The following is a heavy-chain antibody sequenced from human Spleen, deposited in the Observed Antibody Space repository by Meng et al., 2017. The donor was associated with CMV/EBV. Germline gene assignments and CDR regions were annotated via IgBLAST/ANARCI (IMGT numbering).Heavy chain of an antibody. V-gene: IGHV3-23*01. Sequence: GESLKISCAASGFTFSSYAMSWVRQAPGEGLEWVSGISGSGGTTYYADFVKGRFTISRANSKNTVYLQMKSLRADDTARYYCAKTLNGYGGEDSWGQGTLVTVSS. J-gene: IGHJ4*02. D-gene: IGHD5-18*01. CDR1: GFTFSSYA. CDR2: ISGSGGTT. CDR3: AKTLNGYGGEDS.